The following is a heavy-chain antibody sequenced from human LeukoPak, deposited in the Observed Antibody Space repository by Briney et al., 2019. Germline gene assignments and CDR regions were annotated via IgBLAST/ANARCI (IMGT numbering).Heavy chain of an antibody. CDR1: GFTFSSYS. CDR2: ISSSSSYI. D-gene: IGHD5-12*01. CDR3: ARDRSGLHYFDY. V-gene: IGHV3-21*01. J-gene: IGHJ4*02. Sequence: GGSLRLSCAASGFTFSSYSMNWVRQAPGKGLEWVSSISSSSSYIYYADSVKGRFTISRDNSKNMLFLQMNSLRAEDTAVYYCARDRSGLHYFDYWGQGTLVTVSS.